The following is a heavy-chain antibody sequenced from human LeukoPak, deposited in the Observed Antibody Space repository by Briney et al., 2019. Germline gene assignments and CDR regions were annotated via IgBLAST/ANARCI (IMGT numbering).Heavy chain of an antibody. D-gene: IGHD6-13*01. CDR3: ARWGSSWEYNWFDP. J-gene: IGHJ5*02. CDR2: IYYSGST. CDR1: GGSISSHY. V-gene: IGHV4-59*11. Sequence: SETLSLTCTVPGGSISSHYWSWIRQPPGKGLEWIGYIYYSGSTNYNPSLKSRVTISVDTSKNQFSLKLSSVTAADTAVYYCARWGSSWEYNWFDPWGQGTLVTVSS.